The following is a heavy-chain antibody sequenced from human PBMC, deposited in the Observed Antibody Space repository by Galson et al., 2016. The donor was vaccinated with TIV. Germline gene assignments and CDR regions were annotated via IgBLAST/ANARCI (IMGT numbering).Heavy chain of an antibody. CDR1: GFNFGFYG. D-gene: IGHD2-8*02. CDR2: IGHAGNWK. CDR3: ARDFRTGKYCDY. J-gene: IGHJ4*02. V-gene: IGHV3-33*01. Sequence: SLRLSCAASGFNFGFYGMHWVRQAPGKGLEWVAIIGHAGNWKGYADSVKGRFTVSRDNSKNMLFLEMSSPRVEDTAVYYCARDFRTGKYCDYWGQGTLVTVSA.